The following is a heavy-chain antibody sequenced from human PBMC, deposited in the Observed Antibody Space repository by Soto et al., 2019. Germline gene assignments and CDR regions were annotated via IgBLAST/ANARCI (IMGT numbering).Heavy chain of an antibody. J-gene: IGHJ4*02. CDR3: ARHRGGSGSYSGLLDF. Sequence: QLQLQESGPGLVKPSETLSLTCSVSGGSISTSSYFWCWIRQPPGKGLEWVGAVHYSGSANYRSALQSRVTISVDTSQNQFSLRLRSVTAAATAVSYCARHRGGSGSYSGLLDFWGQGALVTVSS. D-gene: IGHD3-10*01. CDR1: GGSISTSSYF. CDR2: VHYSGSA. V-gene: IGHV4-39*01.